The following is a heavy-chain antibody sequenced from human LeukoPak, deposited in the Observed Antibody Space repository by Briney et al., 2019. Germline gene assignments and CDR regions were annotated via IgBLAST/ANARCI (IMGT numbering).Heavy chain of an antibody. CDR1: GGSIGSSSYY. CDR2: IYYSGST. Sequence: SETLSLTCTVSGGSIGSSSYYWGWIRQPPGKGLEWIGSIYYSGSTYYNPSLESRVTISVDTSKNQFSLKLSSVTAADTAVYYCARLGASGSYVDYWGQGTLVTVSS. J-gene: IGHJ4*02. CDR3: ARLGASGSYVDY. V-gene: IGHV4-39*01. D-gene: IGHD1-26*01.